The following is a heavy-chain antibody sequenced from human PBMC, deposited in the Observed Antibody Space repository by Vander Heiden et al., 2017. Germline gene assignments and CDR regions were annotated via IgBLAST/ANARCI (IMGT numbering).Heavy chain of an antibody. CDR1: GFPFPNYW. J-gene: IGHJ4*02. V-gene: IGHV3-74*01. D-gene: IGHD1-26*01. CDR2: LDEYGNNR. CDR3: ARDVGGAGSD. Sequence: AQLVESGAALVRHGGSLRLPCAVSGFPFPNYWMHCLRQVPGKGLVWVSRLDEYGNNRDYAASVKGRFTISRDNANNMLYLQMNSLRPEDTAIYYCARDVGGAGSDWGQGTLVTVSS.